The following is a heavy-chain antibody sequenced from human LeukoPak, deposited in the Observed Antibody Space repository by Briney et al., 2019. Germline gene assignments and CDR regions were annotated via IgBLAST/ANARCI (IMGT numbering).Heavy chain of an antibody. V-gene: IGHV4-59*01. CDR2: IYYTGST. D-gene: IGHD6-13*01. J-gene: IGHJ4*02. CDR1: GGSINSYY. Sequence: PSETLSLTCTVSGGSINSYYWYWIRQPPGKGLEWIGYIYYTGSTNYNPSLKSRVTISVDTSKNRFSLKVNSVTPADTAVYFCARAGYSSSWYLDYWGQGTLVTVSS. CDR3: ARAGYSSSWYLDY.